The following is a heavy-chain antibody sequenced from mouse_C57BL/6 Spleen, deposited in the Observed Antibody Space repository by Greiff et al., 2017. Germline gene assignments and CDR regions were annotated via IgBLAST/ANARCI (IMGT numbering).Heavy chain of an antibody. Sequence: EVHLVESGGGLVKPGGSLKLSCAASGFTFSSYTMSWVRQTPEKRLAWVATISGGGGNTYYPDSVKGRFTISRDNAKNTLYLQMSSLRSEDTALYYCARGGYYSNYGAMDYWGQGTSVTVSS. V-gene: IGHV5-9*01. J-gene: IGHJ4*01. CDR1: GFTFSSYT. CDR3: ARGGYYSNYGAMDY. D-gene: IGHD2-5*01. CDR2: ISGGGGNT.